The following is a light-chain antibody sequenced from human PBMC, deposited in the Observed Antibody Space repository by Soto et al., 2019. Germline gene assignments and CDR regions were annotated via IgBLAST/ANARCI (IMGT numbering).Light chain of an antibody. J-gene: IGLJ1*01. CDR3: HSYAGTYSFV. CDR1: SSDVGAYNY. V-gene: IGLV2-11*01. Sequence: QSALTQPRSVSGSPGQSVTISCTGTSSDVGAYNYVSWFQQHPGKAPKVMIYDVTRRPSGVPDRFFGSKSGNTASLTIAGLQAEDEADYFCHSYAGTYSFVFGTGTKLTVL. CDR2: DVT.